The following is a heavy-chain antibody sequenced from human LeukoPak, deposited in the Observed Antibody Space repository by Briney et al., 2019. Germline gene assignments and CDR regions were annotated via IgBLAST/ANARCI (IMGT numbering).Heavy chain of an antibody. CDR3: GRVDYDLTFDL. J-gene: IGHJ4*02. CDR2: IYYSGNT. V-gene: IGHV4-39*07. D-gene: IGHD3-22*01. CDR1: GGSISSSGYC. Sequence: SETLSLTCTVSGGSISSSGYCWGWIRQPPGKGLEWIGSIYYSGNTYYNPSLKSRVTISVDTSKNQFSLRLSSVTAADTAMYYCGRVDYDLTFDLWGQGTLVTVSS.